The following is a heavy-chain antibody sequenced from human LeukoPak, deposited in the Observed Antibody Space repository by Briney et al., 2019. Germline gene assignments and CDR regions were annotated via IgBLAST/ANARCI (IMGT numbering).Heavy chain of an antibody. D-gene: IGHD4-17*01. CDR1: GFTFDDYT. J-gene: IGHJ3*02. Sequence: GGSLRLSCAASGFTFDDYTMHWVRQAPGKGLEWVSLISWDGGSTYYADSVKGRFTISRDNSKNSLYLQMNSLRTEDTALYYCAKVAHGDYEVFAFDIWGQGTMVTVSS. CDR3: AKVAHGDYEVFAFDI. CDR2: ISWDGGST. V-gene: IGHV3-43*01.